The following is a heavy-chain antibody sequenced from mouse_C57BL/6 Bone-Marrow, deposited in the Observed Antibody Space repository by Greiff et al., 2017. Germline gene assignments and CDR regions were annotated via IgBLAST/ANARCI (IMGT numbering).Heavy chain of an antibody. Sequence: QVQLKESGAELARPGASVKLSCKASGYTFTSYGISWVKQRTGQGLEWIGEIDPSDSYTNYNQQFKGNSTLTVDKSSSTAYMQLSSLTSEDSAIYYCARGNYRFDYWGQCTTLTGSS. CDR3: ARGNYRFDY. V-gene: IGHV1-69*01. J-gene: IGHJ2*01. D-gene: IGHD2-1*01. CDR2: IDPSDSYT. CDR1: GYTFTSYG.